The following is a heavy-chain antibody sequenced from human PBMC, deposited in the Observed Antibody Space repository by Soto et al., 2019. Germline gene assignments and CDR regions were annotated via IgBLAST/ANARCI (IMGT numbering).Heavy chain of an antibody. CDR1: GFTFSSYA. CDR3: AKGQGIYYYYYGMDV. CDR2: ISGSGGST. J-gene: IGHJ6*02. Sequence: EVQLLESGGGLVQPGGSLRLSCAASGFTFSSYAMSWVRQAPGKGLEWVSAISGSGGSTYYADSVKGRFTISRDNSKNTLYLQRNSLRAEDTAVYYCAKGQGIYYYYYGMDVWGQGTTVTVSS. V-gene: IGHV3-23*01. D-gene: IGHD6-13*01.